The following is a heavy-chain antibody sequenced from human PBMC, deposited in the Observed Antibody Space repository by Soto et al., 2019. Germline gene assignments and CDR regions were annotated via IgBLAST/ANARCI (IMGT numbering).Heavy chain of an antibody. CDR3: ARSPPYYDYVWGSYRPNWFDP. V-gene: IGHV4-31*03. Sequence: SETLSLTCTVSGGSISSGGYYWSWIRQHPGKGLEWIGYIYYSGSTYYNPSLKSRVTISVDTSKNQFSLKLSSVTAADTAVYYCARSPPYYDYVWGSYRPNWFDPWGQGTLVTVSS. CDR1: GGSISSGGYY. D-gene: IGHD3-16*02. J-gene: IGHJ5*02. CDR2: IYYSGST.